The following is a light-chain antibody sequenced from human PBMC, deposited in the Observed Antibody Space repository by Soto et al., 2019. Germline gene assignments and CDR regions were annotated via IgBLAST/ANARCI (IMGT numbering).Light chain of an antibody. CDR1: SSDVGGYNY. V-gene: IGLV2-14*01. CDR2: DVS. Sequence: SALTQPASVSGSPGQSITISCTGTSSDVGGYNYVSWYQQHPGKAPKLMIYDVSNRPSGVSNRFSGSKSGNTASLTISGLHAEDEADYYCSSYTSSSTRGVFGGGTQLTVL. CDR3: SSYTSSSTRGV. J-gene: IGLJ2*01.